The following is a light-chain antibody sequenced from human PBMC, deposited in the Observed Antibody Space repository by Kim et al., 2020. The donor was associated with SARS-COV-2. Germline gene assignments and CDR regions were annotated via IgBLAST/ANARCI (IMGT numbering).Light chain of an antibody. CDR3: QAWDSRTLYV. V-gene: IGLV3-1*01. J-gene: IGLJ1*01. CDR1: KLGDKY. CDR2: QDS. Sequence: SYELTQPPSVSVSPGQTASITCSGDKLGDKYACWYQQKPGQSPVLVIYQDSKRPSGIPERFSGSNSGNTATLTISGTQAMDEADYYCQAWDSRTLYVFGTGTKFTAL.